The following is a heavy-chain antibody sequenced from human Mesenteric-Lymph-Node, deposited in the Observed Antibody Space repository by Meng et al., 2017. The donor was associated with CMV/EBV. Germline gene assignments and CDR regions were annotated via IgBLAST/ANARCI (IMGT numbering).Heavy chain of an antibody. CDR2: ISAYNGNT. CDR1: GYTFTSYG. D-gene: IGHD1-26*01. CDR3: ARLTRTGGSHYYFDY. Sequence: ASVKVSFKASGYTFTSYGISWVRQAPGQGLEWMGWISAYNGNTNYAQKLQGRVTMTTDTSTSTAYMELRSLRSDDTAVYYCARLTRTGGSHYYFDYWGQGTLVTVSS. J-gene: IGHJ4*02. V-gene: IGHV1-18*01.